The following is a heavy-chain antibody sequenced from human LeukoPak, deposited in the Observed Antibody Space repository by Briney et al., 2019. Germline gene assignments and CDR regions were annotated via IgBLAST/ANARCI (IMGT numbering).Heavy chain of an antibody. CDR2: IYYSGST. Sequence: SETLSLTCTVSGGSISNYYWSWVRQPPGKGLEWIGYIYYSGSTNYNPSLESRVTISVETSKNQFSLRLSSVTAADTAMYYCARSCSGDSCYYWFDPWGQGTLVTVSS. V-gene: IGHV4-59*01. J-gene: IGHJ5*02. CDR3: ARSCSGDSCYYWFDP. CDR1: GGSISNYY. D-gene: IGHD2-15*01.